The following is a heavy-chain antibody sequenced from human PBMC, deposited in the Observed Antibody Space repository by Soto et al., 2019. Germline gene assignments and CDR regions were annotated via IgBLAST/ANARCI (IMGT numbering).Heavy chain of an antibody. Sequence: GGSLRLSCAASGFTFSSYAMSWVRQAPGKGLEWVSAISGSGGSTYYADSVKGRFTISRDNSKNTLYLQMNSLRAEDTAVYYCAKGGYCISTSCPLAYYYGMDVWGQETTVTVSS. CDR2: ISGSGGST. J-gene: IGHJ6*02. CDR1: GFTFSSYA. CDR3: AKGGYCISTSCPLAYYYGMDV. D-gene: IGHD2-2*01. V-gene: IGHV3-23*01.